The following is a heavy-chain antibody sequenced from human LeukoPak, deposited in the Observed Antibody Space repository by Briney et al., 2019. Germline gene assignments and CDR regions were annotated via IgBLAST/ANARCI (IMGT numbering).Heavy chain of an antibody. Sequence: SETLSLTCTVSGGSISYYYWSWIRQPPGKGLEWIGEINHSGSTNYNPSLKSRVTISVDASKNQFSLKLSSVTAADTAVYYCAGLASADYWGQGTLVTVSS. V-gene: IGHV4-34*01. CDR1: GGSISYYY. J-gene: IGHJ4*02. CDR3: AGLASADY. CDR2: INHSGST. D-gene: IGHD5-12*01.